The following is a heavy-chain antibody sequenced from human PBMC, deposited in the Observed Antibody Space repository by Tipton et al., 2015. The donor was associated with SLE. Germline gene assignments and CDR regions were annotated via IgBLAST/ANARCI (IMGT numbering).Heavy chain of an antibody. D-gene: IGHD2-15*01. CDR3: ARWAYCSGGSCYSPLYYYYMDV. Sequence: SLRLSCAASGFTFSSYAMHWVRQAPGKGLEWVAVISYDGSNKYYADSVKGRFTISRDNSKNTLYLQMNSLRAEDTAVYYCARWAYCSGGSCYSPLYYYYMDVWGKGTTVTVSS. V-gene: IGHV3-30*04. CDR1: GFTFSSYA. CDR2: ISYDGSNK. J-gene: IGHJ6*03.